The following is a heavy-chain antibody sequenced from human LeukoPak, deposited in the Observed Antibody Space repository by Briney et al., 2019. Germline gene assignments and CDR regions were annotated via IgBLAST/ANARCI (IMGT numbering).Heavy chain of an antibody. Sequence: GGSLRLSCAASGFTFSSYCMCWVRQAPGKGLEWVANIKQDGSEEYYVDSVKGRFTISRDNAKNSLYLQMNSLRAEDTAVYYRASERTGKVARYWGQGTLVTVSS. CDR2: IKQDGSEE. V-gene: IGHV3-7*05. CDR3: ASERTGKVARY. J-gene: IGHJ4*02. CDR1: GFTFSSYC. D-gene: IGHD5-12*01.